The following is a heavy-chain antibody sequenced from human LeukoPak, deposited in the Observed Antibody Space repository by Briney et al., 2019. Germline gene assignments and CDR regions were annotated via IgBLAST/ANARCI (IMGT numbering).Heavy chain of an antibody. J-gene: IGHJ4*02. D-gene: IGHD5-18*01. CDR3: AKDTRGYSYLFDY. Sequence: GGSLRLSCAASGFTFSSYAMSWVRQAPGKGLEWVSAISGSGGSTYYADSVKGRFTISRGNSKNTLYLQMNSLRAEDTAVYYCAKDTRGYSYLFDYWGQGTLVTVSS. CDR2: ISGSGGST. CDR1: GFTFSSYA. V-gene: IGHV3-23*01.